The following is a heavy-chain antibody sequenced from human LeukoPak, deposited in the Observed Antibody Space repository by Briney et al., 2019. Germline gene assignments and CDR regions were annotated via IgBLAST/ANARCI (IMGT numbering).Heavy chain of an antibody. CDR1: GFTFSSYA. J-gene: IGHJ4*02. D-gene: IGHD6-13*01. Sequence: GGSLRLSCAASGFTFSSYAMSWVRQAPGKGLEWVSSISGSGGSTFYADSVKGRFTISRDNSKNTLYLQMNSLRAEDTAVYYCAKDLSDSSRVPGDYWGQGTLVTVSS. CDR3: AKDLSDSSRVPGDY. V-gene: IGHV3-23*01. CDR2: ISGSGGST.